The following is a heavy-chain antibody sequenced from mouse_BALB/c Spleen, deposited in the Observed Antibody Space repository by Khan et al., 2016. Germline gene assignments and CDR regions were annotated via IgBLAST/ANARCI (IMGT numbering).Heavy chain of an antibody. CDR1: GYAFSSYW. Sequence: QVQLKQSGAELVRPGSSVKISCKASGYAFSSYWMNWVKQRPGQGLEWIGQIYPGDGDTNYNGKFKGKATLTADKSYSTAYMQLSSLTSEDSAVYFCARGVGPDYWGQGTTLTVSS. D-gene: IGHD4-1*01. J-gene: IGHJ2*01. CDR2: IYPGDGDT. CDR3: ARGVGPDY. V-gene: IGHV1-80*01.